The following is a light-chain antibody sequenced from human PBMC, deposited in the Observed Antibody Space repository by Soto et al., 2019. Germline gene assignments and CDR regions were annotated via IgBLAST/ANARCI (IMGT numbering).Light chain of an antibody. CDR2: GAS. CDR1: QSVSSSY. J-gene: IGKJ1*01. Sequence: EIVLTQSPDTLSLSPGERATLSCRASQSVSSSYLAWYQLKPGQAPRLLIYGASSRATGIPDRFSGSGSGTDFTLTINRLEPEDFAVYYCQQYGSSPWTFGQGTKVDIK. V-gene: IGKV3-20*01. CDR3: QQYGSSPWT.